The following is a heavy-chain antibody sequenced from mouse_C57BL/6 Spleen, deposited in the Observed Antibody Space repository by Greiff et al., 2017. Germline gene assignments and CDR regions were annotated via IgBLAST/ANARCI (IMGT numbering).Heavy chain of an antibody. V-gene: IGHV1-81*01. J-gene: IGHJ2*01. Sequence: VQRVESGAELARPGASVKLSCKASGYTFTSYGISWVKQRTGQGLEWIGEIYPRSGNTYYNEKFKGKATLTADKSSSTAYMELRSLTSEDSAVYFCAREGDYYGSLYYFDYWGQGTTLTVSS. CDR3: AREGDYYGSLYYFDY. CDR2: IYPRSGNT. D-gene: IGHD1-1*01. CDR1: GYTFTSYG.